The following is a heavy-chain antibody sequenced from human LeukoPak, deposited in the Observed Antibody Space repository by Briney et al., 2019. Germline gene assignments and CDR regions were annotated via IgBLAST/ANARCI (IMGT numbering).Heavy chain of an antibody. CDR2: MNPNSSNT. J-gene: IGHJ4*02. CDR3: ARGHSSSWSHIDY. V-gene: IGHV1-8*01. CDR1: GYTFTSYD. Sequence: ASVKVSCKASGYTFTSYDINWVRQATGQGLEWMGWMNPNSSNTGYAQKFQGRVTMTRNTSISTAYMELSSLRSEDTAVYYCARGHSSSWSHIDYWGQGTLVTVSS. D-gene: IGHD6-13*01.